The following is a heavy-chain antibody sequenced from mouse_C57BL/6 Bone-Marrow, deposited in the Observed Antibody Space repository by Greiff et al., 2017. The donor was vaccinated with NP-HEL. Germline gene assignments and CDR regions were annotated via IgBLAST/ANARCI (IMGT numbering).Heavy chain of an antibody. Sequence: QVLLQQSGAELVRPGASVTLSCKASGYTFTDYEMHWVKQTPVHGLEWIGAIDPETGGTAYNQKFKGKAILTADKSSSTAYMELRSLTSEDSAVYYCTKGDYGGFAYWGQGTLVTVSA. J-gene: IGHJ3*01. CDR1: GYTFTDYE. CDR3: TKGDYGGFAY. V-gene: IGHV1-15*01. CDR2: IDPETGGT. D-gene: IGHD2-4*01.